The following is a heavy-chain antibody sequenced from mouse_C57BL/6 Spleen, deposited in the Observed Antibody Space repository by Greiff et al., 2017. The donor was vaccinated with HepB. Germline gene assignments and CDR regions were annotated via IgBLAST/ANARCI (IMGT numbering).Heavy chain of an antibody. CDR2: IYPGSGNT. V-gene: IGHV1-76*01. CDR3: ARDWDRGGYFDY. J-gene: IGHJ2*01. Sequence: QVQLQQSGAELVRPGASVKLSCKASGYTFTDYYINWVKQRPGQGLEWIARIYPGSGNTYYNEKFKGKATLTAEKSSSTAYMQLSSLTYEDAAVYFCARDWDRGGYFDYWGQGTTLTVSS. CDR1: GYTFTDYY. D-gene: IGHD4-1*01.